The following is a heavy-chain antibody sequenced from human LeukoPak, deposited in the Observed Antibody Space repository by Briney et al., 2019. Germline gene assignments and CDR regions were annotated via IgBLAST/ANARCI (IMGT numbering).Heavy chain of an antibody. V-gene: IGHV4-59*12. CDR3: ARDEYGDLDY. D-gene: IGHD4-17*01. CDR2: IYYSGST. CDR1: GGSINNYY. Sequence: SETLSLTCTVSGGSINNYYWSWIRQPPGKGLEWIGYIYYSGSTYYNPSLKSRVTISVDTSKNQFSLKLSSVTAADTAVYYCARDEYGDLDYWGQGTLVTVSS. J-gene: IGHJ4*02.